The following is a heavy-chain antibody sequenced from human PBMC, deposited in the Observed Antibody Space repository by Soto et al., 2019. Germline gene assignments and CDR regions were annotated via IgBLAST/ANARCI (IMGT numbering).Heavy chain of an antibody. J-gene: IGHJ4*02. V-gene: IGHV1-2*04. Sequence: ASVKVSCKASGYTFTGYYMHWVRQAPGQGLEWMGWINPNSGGTNYAQKFQGWVTMTRDTSISTAYMELSRLRSDDTAVYYCAREAGYYDSSGYFDYWGQGNLVTVSS. CDR2: INPNSGGT. D-gene: IGHD3-22*01. CDR1: GYTFTGYY. CDR3: AREAGYYDSSGYFDY.